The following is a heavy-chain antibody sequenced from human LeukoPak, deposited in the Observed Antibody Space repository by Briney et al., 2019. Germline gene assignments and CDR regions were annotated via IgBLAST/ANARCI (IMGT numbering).Heavy chain of an antibody. CDR3: ARAGGYSGYECLDY. CDR2: INWNGGST. J-gene: IGHJ4*02. Sequence: GGSLRLSCAASGFTFDDYGMSWVRQAPGKGLEWVSGINWNGGSTGYADSVKGRFTISRDNAKNSLYLQMNSLRAEDTALYYCARAGGYSGYECLDYWGQGTLVTVSS. D-gene: IGHD5-12*01. V-gene: IGHV3-20*04. CDR1: GFTFDDYG.